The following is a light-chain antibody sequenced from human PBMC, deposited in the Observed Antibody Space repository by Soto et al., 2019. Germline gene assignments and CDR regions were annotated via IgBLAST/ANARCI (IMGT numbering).Light chain of an antibody. CDR1: SSDVGGYNY. V-gene: IGLV2-14*01. J-gene: IGLJ1*01. CDR3: SSYTSSSTLV. CDR2: DVS. Sequence: HSALTQPASVSGSPGQSITISCTGTSSDVGGYNYVSWYQQHPGKAPKLMIYDVSNRPSGVSNRFSGSKSGNTASLTISGLHAEDEADYSCSSYTSSSTLVFGTGTKLTVL.